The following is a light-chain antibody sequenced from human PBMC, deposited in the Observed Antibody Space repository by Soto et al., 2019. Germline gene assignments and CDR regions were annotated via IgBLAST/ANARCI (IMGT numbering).Light chain of an antibody. Sequence: EIVLTQSPGTLSLSPGERATLCCRASKSVSSSYLAWYQQKPGQAPRLLIYAASSRATGIPDRFSGSGSGTDFTLTISRLEPEDFAVYYCQQYDSSPLTFGPGTKVDVK. CDR1: KSVSSSY. CDR3: QQYDSSPLT. J-gene: IGKJ3*01. CDR2: AAS. V-gene: IGKV3-20*01.